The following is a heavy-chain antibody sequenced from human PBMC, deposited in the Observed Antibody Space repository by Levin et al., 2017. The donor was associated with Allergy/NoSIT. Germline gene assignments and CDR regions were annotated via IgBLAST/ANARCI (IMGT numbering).Heavy chain of an antibody. CDR3: ARHDEPSVAAAGLWYFDR. J-gene: IGHJ2*01. CDR2: IYYSGST. D-gene: IGHD6-13*01. CDR1: GGSISSYY. V-gene: IGHV4-59*08. Sequence: PSETLSLTCTVSGGSISSYYWSWIRQPPGKGLEWIGYIYYSGSTNYNPSLKSRVTISVDTSKNQFSLKLSSVTAADTAVYYCARHDEPSVAAAGLWYFDRWGRGTLATVSS.